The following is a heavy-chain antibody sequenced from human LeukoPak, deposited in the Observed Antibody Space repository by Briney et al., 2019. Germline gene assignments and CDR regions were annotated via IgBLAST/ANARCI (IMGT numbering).Heavy chain of an antibody. V-gene: IGHV3-23*01. CDR1: GFTFDDYG. D-gene: IGHD6-19*01. Sequence: PGGSLRLSCAASGFTFDDYGMHWVRQAPGKGLEWVSGISRSGGSTYYADSVKGRFTISRDNSKNTLYLQMNSLRVDDTAVYYCAKKADYSGWYYFDYWGQGILVTVSS. J-gene: IGHJ4*02. CDR2: ISRSGGST. CDR3: AKKADYSGWYYFDY.